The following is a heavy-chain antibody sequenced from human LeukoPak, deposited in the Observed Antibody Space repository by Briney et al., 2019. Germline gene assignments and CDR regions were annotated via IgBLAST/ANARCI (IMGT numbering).Heavy chain of an antibody. V-gene: IGHV3-48*02. D-gene: IGHD4-11*01. J-gene: IGHJ4*02. CDR2: ISNSAI. Sequence: GGSLRLSCAASGFTFSSYSMNWVRQAPGKGLEWVSYISNSAIYYADSLKGRFTISRDNAKNSLYLQMNSLRDEDTAVYYCARDTDYSFDYWGQGTLVTVSS. CDR3: ARDTDYSFDY. CDR1: GFTFSSYS.